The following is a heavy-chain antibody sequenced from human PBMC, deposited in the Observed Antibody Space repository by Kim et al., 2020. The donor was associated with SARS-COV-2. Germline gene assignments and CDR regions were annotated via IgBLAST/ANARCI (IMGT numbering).Heavy chain of an antibody. D-gene: IGHD3-10*01. J-gene: IGHJ3*02. Sequence: GGSLRLSCAASGFTFSSYAMSWVRQAPGKGLEWVSAISGSGGSTYYADSVKGRFTISRDNSKNTLYLQMNSLRAEDTAVYYCAKDSGGWFGLWYDAFDIWGQGTMVTVSS. CDR2: ISGSGGST. CDR1: GFTFSSYA. CDR3: AKDSGGWFGLWYDAFDI. V-gene: IGHV3-23*01.